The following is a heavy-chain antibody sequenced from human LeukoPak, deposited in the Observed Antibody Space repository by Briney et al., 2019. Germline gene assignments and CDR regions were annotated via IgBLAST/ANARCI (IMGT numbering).Heavy chain of an antibody. J-gene: IGHJ6*02. CDR2: ISAYNGNT. CDR3: ARDLWFGELYYGMDV. V-gene: IGHV1-18*01. Sequence: ASVKVSCKASGYTFTSYGISWVRQAPGQGLEWMGWISAYNGNTNCAQKLQGRVTMTTDTSTSTAYMELRSLRSDDTAVYYCARDLWFGELYYGMDVWGQGTTVTVSS. D-gene: IGHD3-10*01. CDR1: GYTFTSYG.